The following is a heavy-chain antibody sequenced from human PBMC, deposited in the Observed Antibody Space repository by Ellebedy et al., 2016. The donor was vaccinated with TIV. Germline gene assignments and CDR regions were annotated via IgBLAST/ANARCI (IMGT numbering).Heavy chain of an antibody. V-gene: IGHV1-8*01. D-gene: IGHD3-10*01. J-gene: IGHJ5*02. CDR3: ARGGVPLVRAVHFSP. CDR1: GYTCSSYD. Sequence: ASVKVSCXASGYTCSSYDINWVRQPTRQGLEWIGWMNPTSGNTGIAQKFQGRVTLTRDISVSPASMEVRSLTSEETAVYYCARGGVPLVRAVHFSPWGQGALVTVSS. CDR2: MNPTSGNT.